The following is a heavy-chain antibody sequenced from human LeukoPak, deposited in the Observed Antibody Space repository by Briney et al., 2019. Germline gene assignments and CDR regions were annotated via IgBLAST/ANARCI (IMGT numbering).Heavy chain of an antibody. CDR3: ARSPHPTELGPGGVIVYFDY. J-gene: IGHJ4*02. D-gene: IGHD3-16*02. CDR2: IYYSGST. CDR1: GGSISSYY. Sequence: SETLSLTCTVSGGSISSYYWSWIRQPPGKGLEWIGYIYYSGSTNYNPSLKSRVTISVDTSKNQFSLKLSSVTAADTAVYYCARSPHPTELGPGGVIVYFDYWGQGTLVTVSS. V-gene: IGHV4-59*01.